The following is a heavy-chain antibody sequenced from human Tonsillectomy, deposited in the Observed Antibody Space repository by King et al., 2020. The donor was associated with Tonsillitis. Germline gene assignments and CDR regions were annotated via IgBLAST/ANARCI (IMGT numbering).Heavy chain of an antibody. CDR3: ARDCSRGGLCYGMDV. J-gene: IGHJ6*02. Sequence: QLVQSGAEVKKPGSSVKVSCKASGGTFSSYAISWVRQAPGQGLEWMGGIIPIFGKANHAQKFQGRVTITADESTTTAYMELSSLRSEDTAVYYCARDCSRGGLCYGMDVWGQGTTVTVSS. CDR1: GGTFSSYA. CDR2: IIPIFGKA. D-gene: IGHD2-15*01. V-gene: IGHV1-69*12.